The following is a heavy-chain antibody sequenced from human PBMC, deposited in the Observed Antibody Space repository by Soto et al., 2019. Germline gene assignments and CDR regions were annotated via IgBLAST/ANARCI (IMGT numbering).Heavy chain of an antibody. V-gene: IGHV4-59*08. J-gene: IGHJ6*03. CDR3: ARLTTSRGYYYMDV. CDR2: IYYSGST. D-gene: IGHD3-10*01. Sequence: PSETLSLTCTVSGGSISSYYWRWIRQPPGKGLEWIGYIYYSGSTNYNPSLKSRVTISVDTSKNQFSLKLSSVTAADTAVYYCARLTTSRGYYYMDVWGKGTTVTVSS. CDR1: GGSISSYY.